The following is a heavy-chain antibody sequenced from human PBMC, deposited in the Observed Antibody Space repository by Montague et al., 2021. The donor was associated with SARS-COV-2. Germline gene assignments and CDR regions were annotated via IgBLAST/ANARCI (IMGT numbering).Heavy chain of an antibody. D-gene: IGHD3-10*01. V-gene: IGHV6-1*01. CDR2: WNN. CDR3: AREGVGDLLFSFDS. J-gene: IGHJ4*02. Sequence: WNNDYAVSVKGRIAINPDTSKNQFSLQLNSVTPEDTAVYYCAREGVGDLLFSFDSCGQGTLVTVSS.